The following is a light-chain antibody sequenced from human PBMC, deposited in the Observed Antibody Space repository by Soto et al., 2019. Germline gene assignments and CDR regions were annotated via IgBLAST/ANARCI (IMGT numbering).Light chain of an antibody. J-gene: IGLJ2*01. Sequence: QSALTQPASVSGSPGQSTTISCTGTSSDVGGYNYVSWYQQHPGKAPKLMIYEVSKRPSGVSNRFSGSKSGNTASLTISGLQAEDEGDYYCSSYTSSSTVVFGGETKLTVL. CDR1: SSDVGGYNY. CDR2: EVS. V-gene: IGLV2-14*01. CDR3: SSYTSSSTVV.